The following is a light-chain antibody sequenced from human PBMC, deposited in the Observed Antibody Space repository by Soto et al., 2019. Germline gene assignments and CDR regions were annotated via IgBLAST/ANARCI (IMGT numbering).Light chain of an antibody. CDR2: SAS. Sequence: DIQMTQSPSTLSASVGDRVTITCRASQSIRDFLNWYQQKPGKAPKLLISSASSLQSGVPARFSGSGSGTDFTLTISRLEPEDFAVYYCQQYGSSGTFGQGTKVDIK. J-gene: IGKJ1*01. V-gene: IGKV1-39*01. CDR3: QQYGSSGT. CDR1: QSIRDF.